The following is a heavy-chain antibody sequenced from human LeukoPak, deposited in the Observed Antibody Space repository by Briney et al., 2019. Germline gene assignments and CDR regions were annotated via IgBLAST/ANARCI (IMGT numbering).Heavy chain of an antibody. J-gene: IGHJ5*02. CDR2: ITSSSSYT. CDR3: SGYNWFDP. Sequence: GGSQRLSGAASGFTFSSYSMNWVRQAPGKGLEWVSAITSSSSYTYYADSVKGRFTISRDNAKNSLYLQMNSLRAEDTAIYYCSGYNWFDPWGQGTLVTVSS. CDR1: GFTFSSYS. V-gene: IGHV3-21*01.